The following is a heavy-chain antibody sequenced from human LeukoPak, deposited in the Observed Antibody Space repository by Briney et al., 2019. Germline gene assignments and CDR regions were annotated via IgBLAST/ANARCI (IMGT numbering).Heavy chain of an antibody. D-gene: IGHD1-14*01. CDR2: IYYSGST. CDR1: GGSISSSSYY. J-gene: IGHJ5*02. CDR3: AGGYTARLGSFDP. V-gene: IGHV4-39*07. Sequence: SETLSLTCTVSGGSISSSSYYWGWIRQPPGKGLEWIGSIYYSGSTYYNPSLKSRVTISVDTSKNQFSLKLSSVTAADTAVYYCAGGYTARLGSFDPWGQGTLVTVSS.